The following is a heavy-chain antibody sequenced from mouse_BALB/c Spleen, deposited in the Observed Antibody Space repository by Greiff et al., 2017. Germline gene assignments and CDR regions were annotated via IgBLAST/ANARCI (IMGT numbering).Heavy chain of an antibody. Sequence: VQLQESGAELVRPGASVTLSCKASGYTFTDYEMHWVKQTPVHGLEWIGAIDPETGGTAYNQKFKGKATLTADKSSSTAYMELRSLTSEDSAVYYCTRGSSLFAYWGQGTLVTVSA. J-gene: IGHJ3*01. CDR1: GYTFTDYE. CDR3: TRGSSLFAY. V-gene: IGHV1-15*01. D-gene: IGHD6-1*01. CDR2: IDPETGGT.